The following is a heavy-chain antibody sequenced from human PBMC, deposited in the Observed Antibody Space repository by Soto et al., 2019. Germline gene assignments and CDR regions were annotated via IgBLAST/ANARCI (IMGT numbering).Heavy chain of an antibody. CDR1: GFTFSSYG. CDR2: ISYDGSNK. V-gene: IGHV3-30*18. CDR3: EKDDVATIFGVVISEYYYYYMDD. J-gene: IGHJ6*03. Sequence: QVQLVESGGGVVQPGRSLRLSCAASGFTFSSYGMHWVLQAPGKGLEWVAVISYDGSNKYYADSVTGRFTIARDNSKNAVYLQLNGIRAEDAAVYYCEKDDVATIFGVVISEYYYYYMDDWGKGTTVTLSS. D-gene: IGHD3-3*01.